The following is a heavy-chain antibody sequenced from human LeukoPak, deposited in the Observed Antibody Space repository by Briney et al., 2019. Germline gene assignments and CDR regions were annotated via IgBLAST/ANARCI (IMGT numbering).Heavy chain of an antibody. CDR3: AREDVDTSRDAFDI. V-gene: IGHV4-34*01. D-gene: IGHD5-18*01. CDR2: IYHSGST. Sequence: PSETLSLTCAVYGGSFSGYYWSWIRQPPGKGLEWIGYIYHSGSTYYNPSLKSRVTISVDTSKNQFSLKLSSVTAADTAVYYCAREDVDTSRDAFDIWGQGTMVTVSS. J-gene: IGHJ3*02. CDR1: GGSFSGYY.